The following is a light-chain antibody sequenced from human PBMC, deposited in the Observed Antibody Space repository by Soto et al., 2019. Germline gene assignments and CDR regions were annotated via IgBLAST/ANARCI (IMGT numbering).Light chain of an antibody. Sequence: DIPMTQSPPSLSASVGDRVTITCRASQSISSYLNWYQQKPGKAPKLLIYAASSLQSGVPSRFSGSGSGTDFTLTISSLQPEDFATYYCQQSYSTPPTFGQGTKVEIK. CDR3: QQSYSTPPT. CDR1: QSISSY. V-gene: IGKV1-39*01. J-gene: IGKJ1*01. CDR2: AAS.